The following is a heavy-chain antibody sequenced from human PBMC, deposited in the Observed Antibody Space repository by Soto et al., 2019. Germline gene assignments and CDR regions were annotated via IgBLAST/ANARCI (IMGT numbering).Heavy chain of an antibody. Sequence: PSETLSLTCSVSGGSISGSYWSWIRQSPGKGLEWLGYVYYIGSTNYSPSLRSRVSISVDTSKNEFSLRLSSVTAAGTAVYFCARSVAVPGAHIDYWGQGTQVTAPQ. D-gene: IGHD6-19*01. J-gene: IGHJ4*02. V-gene: IGHV4-59*01. CDR3: ARSVAVPGAHIDY. CDR1: GGSISGSY. CDR2: VYYIGST.